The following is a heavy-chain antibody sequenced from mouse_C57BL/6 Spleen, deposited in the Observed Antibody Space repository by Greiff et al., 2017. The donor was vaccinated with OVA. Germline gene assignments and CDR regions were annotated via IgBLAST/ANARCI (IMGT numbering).Heavy chain of an antibody. J-gene: IGHJ1*03. V-gene: IGHV1-81*01. CDR3: ARNGMRLGDWYFDV. CDR1: GYTFTSYG. Sequence: VQLQESGAELARPGASVKLSCKASGYTFTSYGISWVKQRTGQGLEWIGEIYPRSGNTYYNEKFKGKATLTADKSSSTAYMELRSLTSEDSAVYFCARNGMRLGDWYFDVWGTGTTVTVSS. D-gene: IGHD4-1*01. CDR2: IYPRSGNT.